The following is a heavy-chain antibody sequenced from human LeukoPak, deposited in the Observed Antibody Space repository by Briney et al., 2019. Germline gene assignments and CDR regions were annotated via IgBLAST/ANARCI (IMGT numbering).Heavy chain of an antibody. D-gene: IGHD3-22*01. CDR1: GYTFTSYG. V-gene: IGHV1-18*01. CDR2: ISAYNGNT. J-gene: IGHJ4*02. CDR3: ARDPGDYYDSSGYYDY. Sequence: ASVKVSCKASGYTFTSYGISWVRQAPGQGLEWMGWISAYNGNTNYAQKLQGRVTTTTDTSTSTAYMELRSLRSDDTAVYYCARDPGDYYDSSGYYDYWGQGTLVTVSS.